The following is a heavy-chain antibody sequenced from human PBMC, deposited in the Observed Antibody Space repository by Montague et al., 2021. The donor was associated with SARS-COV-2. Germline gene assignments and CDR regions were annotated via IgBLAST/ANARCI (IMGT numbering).Heavy chain of an antibody. D-gene: IGHD3-10*01. CDR2: INHSGST. CDR3: ARVRYYGSGTSLCMDV. Sequence: SETLSLTCAVYGGSFSGYYWSWIRQPPGKGLEWIGEINHSGSTNYNPSLKSRVTISVDTSKNQFSLKLSFVTAADTAVYYCARVRYYGSGTSLCMDVWGQGTTVTVSS. J-gene: IGHJ6*02. CDR1: GGSFSGYY. V-gene: IGHV4-34*01.